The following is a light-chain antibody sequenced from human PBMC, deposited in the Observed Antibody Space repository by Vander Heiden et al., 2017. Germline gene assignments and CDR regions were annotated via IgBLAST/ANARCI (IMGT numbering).Light chain of an antibody. Sequence: EIVMTQSPATLSVSPGERATLSCRASQSVSSNLAWYQQKPGLAPRLLIYGASTRATGIPARFSGSGSGTEFTLTISSLQSEDFAVYYCQQYNNWPGTFGGGTKVEIK. CDR3: QQYNNWPGT. CDR1: QSVSSN. CDR2: GAS. J-gene: IGKJ4*01. V-gene: IGKV3-15*01.